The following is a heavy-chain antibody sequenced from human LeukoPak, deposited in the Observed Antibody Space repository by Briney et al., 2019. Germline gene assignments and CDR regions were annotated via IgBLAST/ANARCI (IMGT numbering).Heavy chain of an antibody. CDR2: IHNSGTP. V-gene: IGHV4-34*01. CDR1: GGPFSGYF. J-gene: IGHJ4*02. D-gene: IGHD3-10*01. Sequence: SETLSLTCAVSGGPFSGYFWSWIRQSSGKGLEWIGEIHNSGTPTYNPSLNSRVTISEDTSKNQFYLNLSSVTAADTAVYYCARRYYYNLGSFPFDFWGQGTLVTVSS. CDR3: ARRYYYNLGSFPFDF.